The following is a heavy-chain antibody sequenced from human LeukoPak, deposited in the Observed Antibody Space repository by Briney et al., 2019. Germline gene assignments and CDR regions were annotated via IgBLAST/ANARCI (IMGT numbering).Heavy chain of an antibody. D-gene: IGHD6-19*01. V-gene: IGHV3-48*01. J-gene: IGHJ4*02. CDR3: AKDFNQYSSGGRWDY. Sequence: GGSLRLSCAASGFTFSSYSMNWVRQAPGKGLEWGSYISGSSSTIYYADSVKGRFTISRDNGKNTLYLQMNSLRAEDTAVYYCAKDFNQYSSGGRWDYWGQGTLVTVSS. CDR1: GFTFSSYS. CDR2: ISGSSSTI.